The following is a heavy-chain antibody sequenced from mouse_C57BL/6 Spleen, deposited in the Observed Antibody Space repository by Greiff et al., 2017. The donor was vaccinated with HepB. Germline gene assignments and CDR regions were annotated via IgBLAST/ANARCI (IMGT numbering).Heavy chain of an antibody. D-gene: IGHD2-1*01. J-gene: IGHJ1*03. CDR2: INPNNGGT. CDR3: ARDGNYEDWYFDV. Sequence: DVKLVESGPELVKPGASVKISCKASGYTFTDYYMNWVKQSHGKSLEWIGDINPNNGGTSYNQKFKGKATLTVDKSSSTAYMELRSLTSEDSAVYYCARDGNYEDWYFDVWGTGTTVTVSS. V-gene: IGHV1-26*01. CDR1: GYTFTDYY.